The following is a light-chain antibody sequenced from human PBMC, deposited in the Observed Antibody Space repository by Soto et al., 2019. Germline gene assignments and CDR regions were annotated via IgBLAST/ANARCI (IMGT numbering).Light chain of an antibody. Sequence: DVQITQSPSTLSASVPERFTISCRASQSISNWLAWYQQKPGKAPKLLIYDASSLESGVPSRFSGSGSGTEFTLTISSLQPEDFATYYCQKYNSFWTFGQGTKVDIK. CDR1: QSISNW. CDR3: QKYNSFWT. J-gene: IGKJ1*01. V-gene: IGKV1-5*01. CDR2: DAS.